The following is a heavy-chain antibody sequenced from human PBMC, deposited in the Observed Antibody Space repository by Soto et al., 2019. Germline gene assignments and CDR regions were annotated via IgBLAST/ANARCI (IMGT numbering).Heavy chain of an antibody. D-gene: IGHD4-17*01. Sequence: QITLKESGPPLVRPAQTLTLTCAFSGFSLTTTSMGVAWIRQPPGKALEWLALIYWDDDQRYSPSLKDRLTISKDTSRSRVVLTISNMNPDDTGTYFCAHAGDYDLLSFDHWGPGTRVTVSS. J-gene: IGHJ4*02. CDR3: AHAGDYDLLSFDH. V-gene: IGHV2-5*02. CDR2: IYWDDDQ. CDR1: GFSLTTTSMG.